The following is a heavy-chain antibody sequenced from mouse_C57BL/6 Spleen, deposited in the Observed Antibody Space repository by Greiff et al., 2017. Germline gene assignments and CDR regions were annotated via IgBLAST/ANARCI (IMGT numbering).Heavy chain of an antibody. CDR2: INPGSGGT. CDR3: ARSVYDYDDGGLAY. CDR1: GYAFTNYL. Sequence: VQLVESGAELVRPGTSVKVSCKASGYAFTNYLIEWVKQRPGQGLEWIGVINPGSGGTNYNEKFKGKATLTADKSSSTDYMQLSSLTSEDSAVYFCARSVYDYDDGGLAYWGQGTLVTVSA. V-gene: IGHV1-54*01. J-gene: IGHJ3*01. D-gene: IGHD2-4*01.